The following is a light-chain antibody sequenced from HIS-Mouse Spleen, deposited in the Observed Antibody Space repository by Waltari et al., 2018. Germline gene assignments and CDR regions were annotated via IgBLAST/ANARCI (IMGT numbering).Light chain of an antibody. CDR1: SSNIGSNT. J-gene: IGLJ3*02. CDR2: SNN. Sequence: QSVLTQPPSASGTPGQRVTISCSGSSSNIGSNTVNWYQQLPGTAPKLLIYSNNPRPSGVPARFSDSKSGTSASLAISGLQSEDEADYYCAAWDDSLNGWVFGGGTKLTVL. CDR3: AAWDDSLNGWV. V-gene: IGLV1-44*01.